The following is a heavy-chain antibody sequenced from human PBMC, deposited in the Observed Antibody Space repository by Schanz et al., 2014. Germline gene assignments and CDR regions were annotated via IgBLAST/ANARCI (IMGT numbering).Heavy chain of an antibody. D-gene: IGHD2-15*01. Sequence: QVQLVESGGGLVQPGRSLRLSCAASGFTFSRSGMHWVRQAPGKGLEWVAIIWFDGSNKYYADSVKGRFTISRDNSKNTLFLQMNSLRAEDAAVYYCARVELSVYYYAMDVWGQGTTVTVS. CDR2: IWFDGSNK. CDR3: ARVELSVYYYAMDV. J-gene: IGHJ6*02. CDR1: GFTFSRSG. V-gene: IGHV3-33*01.